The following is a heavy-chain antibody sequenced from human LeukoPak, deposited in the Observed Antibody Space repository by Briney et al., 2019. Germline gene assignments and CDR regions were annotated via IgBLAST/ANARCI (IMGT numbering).Heavy chain of an antibody. J-gene: IGHJ1*01. CDR3: ARDGQQQLVGPQYFQH. D-gene: IGHD6-13*01. CDR1: GGTFSSYA. V-gene: IGHV1-69*04. Sequence: SVKVSCKASGGTFSSYAISWVRQAPGQGLEWMGRIIPILGIANYAQKFQGRVTITADKSTSTAYMELSSLRSEDTAVYYCARDGQQQLVGPQYFQHWGQGTLVTVSS. CDR2: IIPILGIA.